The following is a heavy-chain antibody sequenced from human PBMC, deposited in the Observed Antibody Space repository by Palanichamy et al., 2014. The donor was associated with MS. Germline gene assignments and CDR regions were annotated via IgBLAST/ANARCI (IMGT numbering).Heavy chain of an antibody. J-gene: IGHJ4*02. V-gene: IGHV6-1*01. CDR1: GDNVSSNSAA. CDR2: TYYRSKWYN. Sequence: QVQLQQSGPGLVKPSQTLSLTCAISGDNVSSNSAARNWIRQSPSRGLEWLGRTYYRSKWYNDYALSVKSRITINPDTSKNQFSLQLSSVTPEDTAVYYCARAPVDYSSSSPVFDYWGQGTLVTVSS. CDR3: ARAPVDYSSSSPVFDY. D-gene: IGHD6-6*01.